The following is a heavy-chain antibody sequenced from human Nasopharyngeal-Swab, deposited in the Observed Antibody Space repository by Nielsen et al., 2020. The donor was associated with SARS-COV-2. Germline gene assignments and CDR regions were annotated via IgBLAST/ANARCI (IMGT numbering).Heavy chain of an antibody. CDR3: ARGQGYYYGSGSHWFDP. D-gene: IGHD3-10*01. J-gene: IGHJ5*02. V-gene: IGHV4-34*01. CDR2: INHSGST. Sequence: GSLRLSCAVSGGSFSGYYWSWIRQPPGKGLEWIGEINHSGSTNYNPSLKSRVTISVDTSKNQFSLKLSSVTAADTAVYYCARGQGYYYGSGSHWFDPWGQGTLVTVSS. CDR1: GGSFSGYY.